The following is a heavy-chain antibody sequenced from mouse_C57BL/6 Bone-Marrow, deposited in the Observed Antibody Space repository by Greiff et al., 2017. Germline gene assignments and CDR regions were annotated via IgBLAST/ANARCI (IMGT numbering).Heavy chain of an antibody. D-gene: IGHD1-1*01. CDR2: IDPSDSYT. V-gene: IGHV1-50*01. J-gene: IGHJ1*03. CDR1: GYTFTSYW. Sequence: QVQLQQPGAELVKPGASVKLSCKASGYTFTSYWMQWVKQRPGRGLEWIGEIDPSDSYTNYNQKFKGKATLTVDTSSSTAYMQLSSLTSEDSAVYYCARGYYGSPWYFDVWGTGTTVTVSS. CDR3: ARGYYGSPWYFDV.